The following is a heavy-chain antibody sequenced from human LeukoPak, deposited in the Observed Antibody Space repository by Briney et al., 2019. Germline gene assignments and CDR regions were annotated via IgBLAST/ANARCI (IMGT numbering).Heavy chain of an antibody. D-gene: IGHD3-22*01. CDR3: ARGFDSSGSEGYYFDY. Sequence: ASVKVSCKASGYTFTSYAMHWVRQAPGQRLEWMGWINAGNGNTKYSQEFQGRVTITRDTSASTAYMELSSLRSEDMAVYYCARGFDSSGSEGYYFDYWGQGTLVTVSS. CDR1: GYTFTSYA. J-gene: IGHJ4*02. V-gene: IGHV1-3*03. CDR2: INAGNGNT.